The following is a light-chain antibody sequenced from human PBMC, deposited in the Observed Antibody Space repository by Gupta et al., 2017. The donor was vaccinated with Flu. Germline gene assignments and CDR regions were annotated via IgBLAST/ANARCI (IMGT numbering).Light chain of an antibody. CDR3: SSHTNINNLVV. Sequence: QSALTRPASVSGSPGQSMPISCTGTSSYVGGYKYVSWYHQHPDKAPKLMMCEVSNRPSGVSTRFSGSKSGNTASLTISGLQAEDEADYYCSSHTNINNLVVFGGGTKLTVL. CDR2: EVS. CDR1: SSYVGGYKY. J-gene: IGLJ2*01. V-gene: IGLV2-14*01.